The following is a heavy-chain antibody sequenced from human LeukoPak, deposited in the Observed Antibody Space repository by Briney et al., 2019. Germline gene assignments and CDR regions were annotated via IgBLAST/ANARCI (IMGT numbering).Heavy chain of an antibody. V-gene: IGHV3-7*01. CDR1: GFTFSSYW. CDR2: IKQDGSEK. Sequence: GGSLRLSCAASGFTFSSYWMSWVRQAPGKGLEWVANIKQDGSEKYYVDSVKGRFSISRDNAKNSLYLQMNSLRAEDTAVYYCAREANYYDSSGPGLAFDIWGQGTMVTVSS. D-gene: IGHD3-22*01. J-gene: IGHJ3*02. CDR3: AREANYYDSSGPGLAFDI.